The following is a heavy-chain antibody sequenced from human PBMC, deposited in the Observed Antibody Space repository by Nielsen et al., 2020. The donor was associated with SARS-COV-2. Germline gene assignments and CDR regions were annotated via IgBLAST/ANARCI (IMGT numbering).Heavy chain of an antibody. D-gene: IGHD3-3*01. J-gene: IGHJ6*02. Sequence: WIRQPPGKGLEWVSVIYSGGSTYYADSVKGRFTISRDNSKNTLYLQMNSLRAEDTAVYYCARGGLTIFGVVIIFDYYGMGVWGQGTTVTVSS. CDR2: IYSGGST. CDR3: ARGGLTIFGVVIIFDYYGMGV. V-gene: IGHV3-53*01.